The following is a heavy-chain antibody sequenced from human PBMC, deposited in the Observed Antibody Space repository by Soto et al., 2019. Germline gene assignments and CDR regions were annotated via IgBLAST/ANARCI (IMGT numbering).Heavy chain of an antibody. CDR3: ARLHEALDF. CDR1: GGSISSYY. J-gene: IGHJ4*02. V-gene: IGHV4-59*01. D-gene: IGHD4-4*01. CDR2: IYYSGST. Sequence: SETLSLTCTVSGGSISSYYWSWIRQPPGKGLEWIGYIYYSGSTNYNPSLKSRVTISVDTSKNQFSLKLSSVTAADTAVYYCARLHEALDFWGQGTLVTVSS.